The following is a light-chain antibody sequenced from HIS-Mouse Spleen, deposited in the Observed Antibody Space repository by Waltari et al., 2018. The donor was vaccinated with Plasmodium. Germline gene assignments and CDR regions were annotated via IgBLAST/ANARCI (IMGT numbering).Light chain of an antibody. J-gene: IGKJ2*01. CDR3: QQSHT. CDR2: AAS. CDR1: QSISSY. Sequence: DIQMTQSPSSLSASVGDRVTITCRASQSISSYLNWYQQKPGKAPKLLIYAASSLQSGVPTRFSGRGSGTDFTLTSSSLQPEDFATYYWQQSHTFGQGTKLEMK. V-gene: IGKV1-39*01.